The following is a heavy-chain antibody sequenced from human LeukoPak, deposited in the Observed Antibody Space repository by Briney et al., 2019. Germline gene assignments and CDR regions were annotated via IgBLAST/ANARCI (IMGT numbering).Heavy chain of an antibody. CDR1: GFTFSSYG. Sequence: GGSLRLSCAASGFTFSSYGMHWVRQAPGKGLEWVAVIWYDGSNKYYADSVKGRFTISRDNSKNTLYLQMNSLRAEDTAVYYCAKDRRGVVRGVPLDYWGRGTLVTVSS. CDR2: IWYDGSNK. CDR3: AKDRRGVVRGVPLDY. D-gene: IGHD3-10*01. J-gene: IGHJ4*02. V-gene: IGHV3-33*06.